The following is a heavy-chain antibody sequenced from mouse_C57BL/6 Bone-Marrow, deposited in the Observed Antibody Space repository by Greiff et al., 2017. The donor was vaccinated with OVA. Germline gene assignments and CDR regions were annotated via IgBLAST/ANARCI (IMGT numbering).Heavy chain of an antibody. Sequence: EVMLVESGGGLVQPGGSLSLSCAASGFTFTDYYMSWVRQPPGKALEWLGFIRNKANGYTTEYSASVKGRFTISRDNSQSILYLQMNALRAEDSATYYCARSGRDAMDYWGQGTSVTVSS. CDR1: GFTFTDYY. CDR2: IRNKANGYTT. J-gene: IGHJ4*01. V-gene: IGHV7-3*01. CDR3: ARSGRDAMDY.